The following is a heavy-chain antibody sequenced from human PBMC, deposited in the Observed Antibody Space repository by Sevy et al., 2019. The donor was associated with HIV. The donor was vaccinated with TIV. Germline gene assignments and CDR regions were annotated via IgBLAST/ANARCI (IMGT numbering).Heavy chain of an antibody. CDR3: AKDVVAVVGDAFDV. D-gene: IGHD2-15*01. Sequence: GGSLRLSCAASGFPFSSYAMNWVRQGPGKGLEWVSATGGRGGATYYADSVKGRFTISRDNSKNTLYLQMDSLRAEDTAVYYCAKDVVAVVGDAFDVWGQGTMVTVPS. J-gene: IGHJ3*01. CDR2: TGGRGGAT. V-gene: IGHV3-23*01. CDR1: GFPFSSYA.